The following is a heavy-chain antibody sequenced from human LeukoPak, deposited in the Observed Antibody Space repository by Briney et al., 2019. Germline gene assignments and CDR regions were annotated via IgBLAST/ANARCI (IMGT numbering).Heavy chain of an antibody. CDR3: ARDQGSVRGVPDAFDI. CDR1: GYTFTVYY. Sequence: ASVTVSFKASGYTFTVYYMHWVRQAPGQGLEWMGWINPNSGGTNYAQKFQGWVTMTRDTSISTAYMELSRLRSDDTAVYYCARDQGSVRGVPDAFDIWGQGTMVTVSS. J-gene: IGHJ3*02. V-gene: IGHV1-2*04. D-gene: IGHD3-10*01. CDR2: INPNSGGT.